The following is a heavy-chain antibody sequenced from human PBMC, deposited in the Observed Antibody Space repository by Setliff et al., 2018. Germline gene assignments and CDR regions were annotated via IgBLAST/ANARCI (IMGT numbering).Heavy chain of an antibody. Sequence: LSLTCTVSGGSISSSSYYWGWIRQPPGKGLEWIGSIYYSGSTYYNPSLKSRVTISVDTSKNQFSLKLSSVTAADTAVYYCARDQYNFWSGYFYESSWFDPWGQGTLVTVS. CDR2: IYYSGST. CDR3: ARDQYNFWSGYFYESSWFDP. J-gene: IGHJ5*02. D-gene: IGHD3-3*01. V-gene: IGHV4-39*07. CDR1: GGSISSSSYY.